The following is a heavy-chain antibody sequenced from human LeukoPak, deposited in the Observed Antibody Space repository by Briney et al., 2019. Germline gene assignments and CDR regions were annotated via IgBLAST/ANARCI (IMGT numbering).Heavy chain of an antibody. CDR2: VNSDGTGT. Sequence: GGSLRLSCAASGFTFSSYWMHWVRQAPGKGLVRVSRVNSDGTGTTYADSVEGRFTISRDNAKNTVYLQMNSLRAEDTAIYYCIRTLIVATSPYMGVWGKGTTVTVSS. D-gene: IGHD5-12*01. V-gene: IGHV3-74*01. CDR3: IRTLIVATSPYMGV. CDR1: GFTFSSYW. J-gene: IGHJ6*03.